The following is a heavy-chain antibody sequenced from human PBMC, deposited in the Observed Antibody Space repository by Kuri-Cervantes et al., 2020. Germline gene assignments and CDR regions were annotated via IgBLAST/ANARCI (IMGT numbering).Heavy chain of an antibody. D-gene: IGHD6-13*01. CDR3: ARDNAAALDY. V-gene: IGHV4-30-2*01. CDR2: IYHSGST. Sequence: LRLSCAASGFTFSSYAMHWVRQAPGKGLEWIGYIYHSGSTYYNPSLKSRVTISVDRSKNQFSLKLSSVTAADTAVYYCARDNAAALDYWGQGTLVTVSS. CDR1: GFTFSSYAM. J-gene: IGHJ4*02.